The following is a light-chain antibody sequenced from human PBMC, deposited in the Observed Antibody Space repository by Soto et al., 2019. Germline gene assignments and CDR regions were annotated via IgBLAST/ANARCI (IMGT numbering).Light chain of an antibody. V-gene: IGKV3-20*01. CDR2: GAS. J-gene: IGKJ1*01. CDR3: QQYGSSGT. CDR1: QSVSNN. Sequence: EIVMTQSPAILSVSRVDRSTLSRRAGQSVSNNLAWYQQKPGQAPRLLIYGASNRATGIPDRFSGSGSGTDFTLTISRLEPEDFAVYYCQQYGSSGTFGQGTKVDIK.